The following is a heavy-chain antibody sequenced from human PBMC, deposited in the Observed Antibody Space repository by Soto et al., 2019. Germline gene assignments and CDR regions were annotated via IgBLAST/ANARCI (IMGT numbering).Heavy chain of an antibody. V-gene: IGHV4-30-4*01. Sequence: QVQLQESGPGLVKPSQTLSLTCTVSGGSISSGDYYWSWIRQPPGKGLEWIGYIYYSGSTYYNPSLKSRVTISVDTSKNQFSLQLSSVTAADTAVYYCARGRMVRGIDFDYWGQGTLVTVSS. CDR2: IYYSGST. CDR3: ARGRMVRGIDFDY. J-gene: IGHJ4*02. CDR1: GGSISSGDYY. D-gene: IGHD3-10*01.